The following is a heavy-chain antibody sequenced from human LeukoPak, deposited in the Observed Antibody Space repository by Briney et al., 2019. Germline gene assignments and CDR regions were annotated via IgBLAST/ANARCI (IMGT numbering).Heavy chain of an antibody. Sequence: PGGSLRLSCAASGFTFSSYAMHWVRQAPGKGLEWVAVISYDGSNKYYADSVKGRFTISRDNSKNTLYLQMNSLRAEDTAVYYCARPNLWFGEPYDAFDIWGQGTMVTVSS. CDR2: ISYDGSNK. CDR1: GFTFSSYA. V-gene: IGHV3-30*04. D-gene: IGHD3-10*01. J-gene: IGHJ3*02. CDR3: ARPNLWFGEPYDAFDI.